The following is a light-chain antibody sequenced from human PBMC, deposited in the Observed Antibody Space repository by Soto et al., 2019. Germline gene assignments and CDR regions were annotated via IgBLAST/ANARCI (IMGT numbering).Light chain of an antibody. V-gene: IGLV1-51*01. CDR1: RSNIGNNA. J-gene: IGLJ3*02. CDR2: DND. Sequence: QSVLTQPPSVSAAPGQKVTVSCSGSRSNIGNNAVAWYQHLPGTAPKLLIYDNDKRPSGISDRFSASKSGTSATLAITGLQTGDEADHYCETWDSSLSAGVFGGGTKVTVL. CDR3: ETWDSSLSAGV.